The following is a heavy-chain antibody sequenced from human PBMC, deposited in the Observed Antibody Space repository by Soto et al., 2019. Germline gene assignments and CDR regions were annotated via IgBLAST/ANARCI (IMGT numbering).Heavy chain of an antibody. CDR1: GFTFSSYS. CDR3: ARERRLNQDLSLDY. V-gene: IGHV3-21*04. D-gene: IGHD2-21*01. Sequence: GSLRLSCAASGFTFSSYSMNWVRQAPGKELEWVSSISSSSSYIYYADSVKGRFTISRDNAKNSLYPQMNSLRAEDTAVYYCARERRLNQDLSLDYWGQGTPVTVSS. J-gene: IGHJ4*02. CDR2: ISSSSSYI.